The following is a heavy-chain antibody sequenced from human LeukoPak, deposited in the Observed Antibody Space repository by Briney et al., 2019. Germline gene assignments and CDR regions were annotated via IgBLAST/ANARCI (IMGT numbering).Heavy chain of an antibody. CDR2: IYYSGST. D-gene: IGHD3-3*01. J-gene: IGHJ5*02. CDR1: GGSISSYY. CDR3: ARADYDFWSGLRFDP. Sequence: PSETLSLTCTVSGGSISSYYWSWIRQPPGKGLEWIGYIYYSGSTNYNPSLKSRVTISVDTSKNQFSLKPSSVTAADTAVYYCARADYDFWSGLRFDPWGQGTLVTVSS. V-gene: IGHV4-59*01.